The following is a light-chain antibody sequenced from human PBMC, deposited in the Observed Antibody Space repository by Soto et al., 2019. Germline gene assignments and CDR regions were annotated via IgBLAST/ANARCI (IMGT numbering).Light chain of an antibody. CDR1: QPISIY. CDR3: QQSHTTPYT. Sequence: DIQMTQSPSSLSASVGDRVTISCRASQPISIYINWYQQKPGKAPKLLIYASSNLHGGFPSRFSGSGSGTHCPLPISSLQPEDFATYSFQQSHTTPYTFSQGTRL. J-gene: IGKJ5*01. V-gene: IGKV1-39*01. CDR2: ASS.